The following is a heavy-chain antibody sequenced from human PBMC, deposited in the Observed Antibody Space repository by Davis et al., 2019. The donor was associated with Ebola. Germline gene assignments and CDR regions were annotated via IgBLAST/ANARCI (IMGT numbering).Heavy chain of an antibody. CDR1: GGSFTGYQ. CDR2: ITHTGST. D-gene: IGHD4-17*01. J-gene: IGHJ1*01. V-gene: IGHV4-34*01. CDR3: ARYAGDYGAD. Sequence: PSETLSLTCAVYGGSFTGYQWNWIRHLPGKGLEWIGEITHTGSTYYNPSLKSRVTISVDTSKNQFSLKLSSVTAADTAVYYCARYAGDYGADWGQGTLVTVSS.